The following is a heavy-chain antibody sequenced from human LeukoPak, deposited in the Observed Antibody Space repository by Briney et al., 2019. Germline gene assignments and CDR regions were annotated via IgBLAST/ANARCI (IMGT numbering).Heavy chain of an antibody. Sequence: ASVKVSCKASGYTFTGYYMHWVRQAPGQGLEWMGRIKPNSDGTNYAQKFQGRVTVTRDTSTTTAYMELRRMRSDDTAVYYCARAHESGPLDYWGQGTLVTVSS. CDR3: ARAHESGPLDY. D-gene: IGHD3-3*01. CDR2: IKPNSDGT. V-gene: IGHV1-2*06. CDR1: GYTFTGYY. J-gene: IGHJ4*02.